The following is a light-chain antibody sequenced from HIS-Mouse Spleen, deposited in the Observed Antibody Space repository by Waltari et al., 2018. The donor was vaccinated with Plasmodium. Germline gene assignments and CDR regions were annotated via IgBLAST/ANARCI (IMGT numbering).Light chain of an antibody. J-gene: IGLJ2*01. CDR2: DNI. V-gene: IGLV1-51*01. Sequence: QSVLTQPPSVSAAPGQKVTISCSGSSSNIGNNYVSWYQQLQGTAPKLLIYDNIRRPSGIPDGFAGSNCVTSATLGITGLQTGDEADYYCGTWDSSLSAVVFGGGTKLTVL. CDR1: SSNIGNNY. CDR3: GTWDSSLSAVV.